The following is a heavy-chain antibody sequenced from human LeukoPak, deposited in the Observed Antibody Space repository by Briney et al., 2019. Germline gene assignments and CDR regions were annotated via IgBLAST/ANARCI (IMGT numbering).Heavy chain of an antibody. Sequence: ETLSLTCTVSGGSISSYYWSWIRQPPGKGLEWVSVIYSNGNTYYADSVKGRFAFSRDYSRNTVYLQMNNLRAEDTAVYYCARESGFGQLSPFSFDIWGQGTMVTVSS. V-gene: IGHV3-53*01. CDR3: ARESGFGQLSPFSFDI. CDR2: IYSNGNT. J-gene: IGHJ3*02. D-gene: IGHD3-10*01. CDR1: GGSISSYY.